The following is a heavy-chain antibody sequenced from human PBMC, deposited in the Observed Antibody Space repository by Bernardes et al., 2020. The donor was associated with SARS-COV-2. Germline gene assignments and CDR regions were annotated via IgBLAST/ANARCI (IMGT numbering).Heavy chain of an antibody. J-gene: IGHJ4*02. CDR2: FSDTGGST. CDR1: GFSFRSYA. Sequence: GGSLRLSCAASGFSFRSYAMSWVRQAPGKGLEWVSAFSDTGGSTYYADSVKGRFTISRDNSNYTLYLQMNSLRAEDTAVYYCVKEPGRSYCDYWGQGTLVTVSS. V-gene: IGHV3-23*01. CDR3: VKEPGRSYCDY. D-gene: IGHD1-26*01.